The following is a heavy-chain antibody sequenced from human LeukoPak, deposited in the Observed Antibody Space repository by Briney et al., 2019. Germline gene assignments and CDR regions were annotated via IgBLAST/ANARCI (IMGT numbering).Heavy chain of an antibody. CDR1: GFTFSSYW. J-gene: IGHJ4*02. D-gene: IGHD1-26*01. CDR2: IKQDRSEK. CDR3: AREGVPGATAHHYDY. Sequence: PGGSLRLSCAASGFTFSSYWMSWVRQAPGKGLEWVANIKQDRSEKYYVDSVKDRFTISRDNAKNSLYLQMNSLRAEDTGVYYCAREGVPGATAHHYDYWGQGSLVTVSS. V-gene: IGHV3-7*01.